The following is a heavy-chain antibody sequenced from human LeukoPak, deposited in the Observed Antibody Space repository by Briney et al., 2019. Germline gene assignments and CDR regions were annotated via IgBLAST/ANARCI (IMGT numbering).Heavy chain of an antibody. V-gene: IGHV1-69*04. Sequence: ASVTVSCKASGGTFSSYAISWVRQAPGQGLEWMGRIIPILGIANYAQKFQGRVTITADKSTSTAYMELSSLRSEDTAVYYCARLDFITGYYFDYWGQGTLVTVSS. CDR2: IIPILGIA. CDR1: GGTFSSYA. D-gene: IGHD3-22*01. CDR3: ARLDFITGYYFDY. J-gene: IGHJ4*02.